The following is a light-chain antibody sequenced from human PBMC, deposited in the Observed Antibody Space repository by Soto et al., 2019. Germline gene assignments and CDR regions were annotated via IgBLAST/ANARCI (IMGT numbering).Light chain of an antibody. J-gene: IGLJ1*01. CDR3: SSYTSDWGV. Sequence: QSALTQPAAVSGSPGQSITISCTGTSSDVGGYDFVSWYQHHPGKAPKLIIYEVRTRPSGVSDRFSGSKSGNTASLTISGLQAEGEADYYCSSYTSDWGVFGTGTKVTVL. CDR2: EVR. V-gene: IGLV2-14*01. CDR1: SSDVGGYDF.